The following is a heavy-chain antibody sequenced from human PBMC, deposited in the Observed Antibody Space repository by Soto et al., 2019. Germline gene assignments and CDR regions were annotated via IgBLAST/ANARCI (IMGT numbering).Heavy chain of an antibody. CDR1: GGSISSGGYS. CDR2: IYHSGST. CDR3: ARASGYTFDY. V-gene: IGHV4-30-2*01. D-gene: IGHD3-22*01. J-gene: IGHJ4*02. Sequence: PSETLSLTCAVSGGSISSGGYSWSWIRQPPGKGLGWIGYIYHSGSTHYNPSLKSRVTISVDRSKNQFSLKLSSVTAADTAVYYCARASGYTFDYWGQGTLVTVYS.